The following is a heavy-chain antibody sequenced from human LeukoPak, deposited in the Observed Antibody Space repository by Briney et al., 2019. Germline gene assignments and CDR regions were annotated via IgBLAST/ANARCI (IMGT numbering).Heavy chain of an antibody. CDR2: ISSSSSTI. CDR3: ARVSWELPFDY. J-gene: IGHJ4*02. Sequence: GGSLRLSCAASGFTFSSYSMNWVRQAPGKGLEWVSYISSSSSTIYYADSVKGRFTISRDNAKNSLYLQMNSLRAEDTAVYYCARVSWELPFDYWGQGTLVTVSS. CDR1: GFTFSSYS. D-gene: IGHD1-26*01. V-gene: IGHV3-48*01.